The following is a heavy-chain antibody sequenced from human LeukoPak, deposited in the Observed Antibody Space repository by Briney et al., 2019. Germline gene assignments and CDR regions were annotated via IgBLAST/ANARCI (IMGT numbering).Heavy chain of an antibody. D-gene: IGHD3-10*01. Sequence: ASVKVSCKASGYTFTSYDINWVRQATGQGLEWMGWMNPNSANTGYAQKFQGRVTMIRNTSISTAYMELSSLRSEDTAVYYCARAGITMVRGVIEGDAFDIWGQGTMVTVSS. CDR2: MNPNSANT. V-gene: IGHV1-8*01. CDR1: GYTFTSYD. J-gene: IGHJ3*02. CDR3: ARAGITMVRGVIEGDAFDI.